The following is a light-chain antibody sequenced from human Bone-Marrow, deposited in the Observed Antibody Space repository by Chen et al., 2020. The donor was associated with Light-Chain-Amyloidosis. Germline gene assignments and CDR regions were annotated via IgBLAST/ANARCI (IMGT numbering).Light chain of an antibody. CDR1: DLPTKY. V-gene: IGLV3-25*03. Sequence: YELTQPPSVSVSPGHTARIACSGDDLPTKYAYWYQQKPGQAPVLVIHRDTEWPSGISERFSGSSSGTTATLTISGVQAEDEADYHCQSADSSGTYEVIFGGGTKLTV. CDR3: QSADSSGTYEVI. CDR2: RDT. J-gene: IGLJ2*01.